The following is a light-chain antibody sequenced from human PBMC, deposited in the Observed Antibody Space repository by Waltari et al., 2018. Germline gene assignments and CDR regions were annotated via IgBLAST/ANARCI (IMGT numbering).Light chain of an antibody. CDR1: SSNIGAGYD. Sequence: QSVLTQPPSVSGAPGQRVTISCTGSSSNIGAGYDVHWYQQPPGTAPKLLIYGNSHPPSGVPDRFSGSKSGTSASLAITGLQAEDEADYYCQSYDSSLSGYVVFGGGTKLTVL. CDR3: QSYDSSLSGYVV. V-gene: IGLV1-40*01. CDR2: GNS. J-gene: IGLJ2*01.